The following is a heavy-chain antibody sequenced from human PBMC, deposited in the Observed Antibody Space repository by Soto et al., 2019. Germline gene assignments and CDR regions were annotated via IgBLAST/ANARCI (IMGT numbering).Heavy chain of an antibody. Sequence: GGSLRLSCAASGFTFSSYGMHWVRQAPGKGLEWVAVISYDGSNKYYADSVKGRFTISRDNSKNTLYLQMNSLRAEDTAVYYCAKDRGDGYNKYYYGVDVWGQGTTVTVS. V-gene: IGHV3-30*18. CDR2: ISYDGSNK. CDR1: GFTFSSYG. J-gene: IGHJ6*02. D-gene: IGHD5-12*01. CDR3: AKDRGDGYNKYYYGVDV.